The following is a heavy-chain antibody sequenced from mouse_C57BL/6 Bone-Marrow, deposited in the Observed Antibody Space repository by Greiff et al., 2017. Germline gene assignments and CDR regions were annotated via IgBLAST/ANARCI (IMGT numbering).Heavy chain of an antibody. J-gene: IGHJ3*01. CDR3: ARELAKGDACFAY. D-gene: IGHD4-1*01. Sequence: VQLQQPGAELVKPGASVKLSCKASGYTFTSYWMHWVKQRPGQGLEWIGMIHPNSGSTNYNEKFKSKATLTVDKSSSTAYMQLSSLTSEDSAVYYCARELAKGDACFAYWGQGALVTVSA. CDR1: GYTFTSYW. CDR2: IHPNSGST. V-gene: IGHV1-64*01.